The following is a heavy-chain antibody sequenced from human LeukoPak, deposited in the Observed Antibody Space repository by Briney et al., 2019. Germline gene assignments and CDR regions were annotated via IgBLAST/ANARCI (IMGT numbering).Heavy chain of an antibody. CDR2: IYITGST. J-gene: IGHJ3*01. D-gene: IGHD1-26*01. CDR3: ARVRIGETSYDASDV. Sequence: SETLSLTCTVSGGSISSYYWTWIRQPPGEGLEWIGDIYITGSTNYNPYLKRRVTMSVDTSKNQFSLRLSSVTAADTAVYYCARVRIGETSYDASDVWGLGTMVTVSS. CDR1: GGSISSYY. V-gene: IGHV4-59*13.